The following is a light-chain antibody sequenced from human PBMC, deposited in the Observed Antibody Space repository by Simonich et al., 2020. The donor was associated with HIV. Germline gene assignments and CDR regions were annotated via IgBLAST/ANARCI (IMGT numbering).Light chain of an antibody. CDR2: DAS. Sequence: EIVLTQSPGTLSLSPGERATLSCRASQSVSSSYLAWYQQKPGLAPRLLIYDASSRATGIPDRFSGSGSGTDFTLTISRLEPEDFAVYYCQQCNNWPWTFGRGTKVEIK. V-gene: IGKV3D-20*02. CDR3: QQCNNWPWT. J-gene: IGKJ1*01. CDR1: QSVSSSY.